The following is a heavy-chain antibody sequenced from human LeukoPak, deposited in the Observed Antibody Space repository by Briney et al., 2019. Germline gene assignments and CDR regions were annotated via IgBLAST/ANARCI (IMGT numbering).Heavy chain of an antibody. CDR3: AKSGYNRFDY. J-gene: IGHJ4*02. D-gene: IGHD5-24*01. V-gene: IGHV3-23*01. CDR1: GFTFSSSA. CDR2: ISGSGSGGST. Sequence: GGSLRLSCAASGFTFSSSATSLVRQAPGKGLEWVSSISGSGSGGSTYYADSVKGRFTISRDNSKNTLYLQMNSLTAEDTAVYYCAKSGYNRFDYWGQGTLVTVSS.